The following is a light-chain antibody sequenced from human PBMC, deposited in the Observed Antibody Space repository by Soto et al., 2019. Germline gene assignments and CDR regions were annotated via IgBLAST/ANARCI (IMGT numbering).Light chain of an antibody. CDR2: EVS. CDR3: SSYTSSSTSYV. V-gene: IGLV2-14*01. CDR1: SSDVGGYNY. Sequence: QSALAQPASVSWSPGQSITMSCTGTSSDVGGYNYVSWYQQHPGKAPKLMIYEVSNRPSGVSNRFSGSKSGNTASLTISGLQAEDEADYYCSSYTSSSTSYVFGTGTKVTVL. J-gene: IGLJ1*01.